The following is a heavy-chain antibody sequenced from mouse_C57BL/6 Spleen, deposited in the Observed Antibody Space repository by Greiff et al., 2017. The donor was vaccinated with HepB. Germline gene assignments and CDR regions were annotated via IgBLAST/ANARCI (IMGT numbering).Heavy chain of an antibody. V-gene: IGHV1-64*01. D-gene: IGHD2-1*01. CDR2: IHPNSGRT. CDR3: ALIDYGNGLDV. CDR1: GYTFTSYW. Sequence: VQLQQPGAELVKPGASVKLSCKASGYTFTSYWMHWVKQRPGQGLEWIGMIHPNSGRTNYNEKFKSKATLTVDKSSSTAYMQLSSLTSEDSAVYYCALIDYGNGLDVWGTGTTVTVSS. J-gene: IGHJ1*03.